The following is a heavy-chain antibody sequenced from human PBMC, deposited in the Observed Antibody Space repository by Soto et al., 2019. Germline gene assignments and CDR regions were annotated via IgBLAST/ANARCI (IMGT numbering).Heavy chain of an antibody. Sequence: SSPHQSPGQGLEWMGGIIPIFGTANYAQKFQGRVTITADESTSTAYMELSSLRSEDTAVYYCARDPRRYSGYDWEYWRQGTLVTGTS. J-gene: IGHJ1*01. CDR3: ARDPRRYSGYDWEY. CDR2: IIPIFGTA. V-gene: IGHV1-69*01. D-gene: IGHD5-12*01.